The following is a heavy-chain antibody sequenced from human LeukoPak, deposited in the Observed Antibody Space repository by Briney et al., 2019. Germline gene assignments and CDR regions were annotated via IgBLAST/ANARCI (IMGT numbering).Heavy chain of an antibody. Sequence: SQTLSLTCAVSAASISSGYYWAWIRQPPGKGLEWIGSVYYTVISYYGPSLNSRVTISLDTSKNQLSLKLTCVTAADTAVYYCARSGTNGTDHWFDPWGQGTLVTVSS. CDR1: AASISSGYY. CDR3: ARSGTNGTDHWFDP. J-gene: IGHJ5*02. V-gene: IGHV4-38-2*01. D-gene: IGHD1-1*01. CDR2: VYYTVIS.